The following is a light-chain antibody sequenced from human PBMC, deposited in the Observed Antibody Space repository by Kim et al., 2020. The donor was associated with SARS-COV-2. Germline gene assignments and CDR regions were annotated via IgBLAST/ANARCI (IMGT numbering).Light chain of an antibody. CDR2: DVS. Sequence: QSALTQPRSVSVSPGQSVTISCTGTSSDVGAYNRVSWYQQHPGKAPKLMIYDVSVRPSGVPDRFSGSKSGNTASLTISGLQAEDDADYYCCSDAYRSTSYVFGSGTKVTVL. CDR1: SSDVGAYNR. CDR3: CSDAYRSTSYV. J-gene: IGLJ1*01. V-gene: IGLV2-11*01.